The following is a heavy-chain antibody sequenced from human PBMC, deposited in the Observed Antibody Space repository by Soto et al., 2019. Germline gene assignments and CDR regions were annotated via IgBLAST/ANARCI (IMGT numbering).Heavy chain of an antibody. CDR1: GLIFSNYW. J-gene: IGHJ5*02. V-gene: IGHV3-74*01. Sequence: GGSLRLSCAASGLIFSNYWRHWVRQAPGKGLMWVSRISGDGISTTYADSVKGRFTISRDNTKNTLYLQMSSLRAEDTALYYCARVTLNNWNQNWFDPWGQGTLVTVSS. CDR2: ISGDGIST. D-gene: IGHD1-20*01. CDR3: ARVTLNNWNQNWFDP.